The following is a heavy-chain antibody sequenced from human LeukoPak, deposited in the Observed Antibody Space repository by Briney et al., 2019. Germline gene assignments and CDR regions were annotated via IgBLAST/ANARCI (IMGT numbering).Heavy chain of an antibody. V-gene: IGHV3-30*18. CDR3: ANYVDY. CDR2: ISYDGSNK. CDR1: GFTFSSYG. Sequence: GRSLRLSCAASGFTFSSYGMHWVRQAPGKGLEWVAVISYDGSNKYYADSVKGRFTISRDNSKNTLYLQMNSLRAEDTAVYYCANYVDYWGQGTLVTASS. J-gene: IGHJ4*02.